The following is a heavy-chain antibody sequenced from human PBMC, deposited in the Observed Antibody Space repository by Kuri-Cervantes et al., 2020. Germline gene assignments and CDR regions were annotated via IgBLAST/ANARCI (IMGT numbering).Heavy chain of an antibody. Sequence: GGSLRLSCAASGFTFSSYTMNWVRQAPGKGLEWVSSISSSSSYIYYADSVKGRFTISRDNAKNSLYLQMNSLRAEDTALYYCAKDGERGYYYYYHMDVWGKGTTVTVSS. V-gene: IGHV3-21*04. CDR3: AKDGERGYYYYYHMDV. CDR1: GFTFSSYT. CDR2: ISSSSSYI. J-gene: IGHJ6*03.